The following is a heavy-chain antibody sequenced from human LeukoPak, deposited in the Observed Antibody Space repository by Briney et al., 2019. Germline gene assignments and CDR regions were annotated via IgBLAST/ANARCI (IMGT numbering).Heavy chain of an antibody. D-gene: IGHD6-13*01. J-gene: IGHJ4*02. Sequence: GESLKISCKGSGYSFTSYWIAWVRQMPGKGLEWMGIIYPGDSDTRYSPSFQGQVTISADKSISTAYLQWSSLKASDTAMYYCATARPIAPYYFDYWGQGTLVTVSS. V-gene: IGHV5-51*01. CDR1: GYSFTSYW. CDR2: IYPGDSDT. CDR3: ATARPIAPYYFDY.